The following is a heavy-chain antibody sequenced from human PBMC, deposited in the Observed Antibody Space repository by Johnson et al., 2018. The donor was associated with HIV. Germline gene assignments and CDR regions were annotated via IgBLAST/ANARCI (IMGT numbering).Heavy chain of an antibody. CDR2: ISYDGSNK. Sequence: QVQLVESGGGVVQPGRSLRLSCAASGFTFSSYAMHWVRQAPGKGLEWVAVISYDGSNKYYADSVKGRFPISRDNSKNTLYLQMNSLRPEDTAVYYCARDMGHRELARDAFDIWGQGTMVTVSS. CDR1: GFTFSSYA. CDR3: ARDMGHRELARDAFDI. J-gene: IGHJ3*02. D-gene: IGHD1-26*01. V-gene: IGHV3-30-3*01.